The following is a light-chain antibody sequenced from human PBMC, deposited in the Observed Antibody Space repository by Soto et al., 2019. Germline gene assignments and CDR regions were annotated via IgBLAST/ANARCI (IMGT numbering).Light chain of an antibody. CDR3: QSYDSSLSGWL. Sequence: QSVLTQPPSVSGAPGQRVTISCTGSSSNFGAGYDVHWYQQLPGTAPKLLIYANSNRPSGVPDRFSGSKSGTSSSLAISGLQAEAEADYYCQSYDSSLSGWLFGGGTKLTVL. J-gene: IGLJ3*02. CDR1: SSNFGAGYD. CDR2: ANS. V-gene: IGLV1-40*01.